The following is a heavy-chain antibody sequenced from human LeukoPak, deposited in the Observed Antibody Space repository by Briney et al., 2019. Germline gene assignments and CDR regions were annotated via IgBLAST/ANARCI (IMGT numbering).Heavy chain of an antibody. CDR2: TYYRSEWYT. Sequence: SRTLSLTCAISGDSVSSNSAAWSWIRQSPSRGLEWLGRTYYRSEWYTEYAVSVKSRITINPDTSKNQFSLQLNSVTPEDTAVYYCARGSYTSTWFWGQGTLVTVSS. D-gene: IGHD6-13*01. J-gene: IGHJ4*02. CDR1: GDSVSSNSAA. V-gene: IGHV6-1*01. CDR3: ARGSYTSTWF.